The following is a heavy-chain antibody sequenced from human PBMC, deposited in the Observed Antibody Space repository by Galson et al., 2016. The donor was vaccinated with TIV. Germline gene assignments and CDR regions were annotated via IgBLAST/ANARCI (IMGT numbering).Heavy chain of an antibody. CDR1: GFSFSTYG. Sequence: SLRLSCAASGFSFSTYGLHWVRQAPGKGLEWVAIISYDGNNKYYADSVKGRFTISRDNSKNTLYLQMNSLRAEDTAVYYCAKDSSADPARVYALFDYWGQ. D-gene: IGHD5-18*01. J-gene: IGHJ4*02. CDR3: AKDSSADPARVYALFDY. V-gene: IGHV3-30*18. CDR2: ISYDGNNK.